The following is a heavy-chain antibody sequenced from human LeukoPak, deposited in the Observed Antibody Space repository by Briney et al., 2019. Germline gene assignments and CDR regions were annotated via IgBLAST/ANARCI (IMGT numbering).Heavy chain of an antibody. CDR3: AYTSIFGVVTPTENAFDI. V-gene: IGHV1-18*01. CDR2: ISAYNGNT. Sequence: SVKVSCKASGYTFTSYGISWVRRAPGQGLEWMGWISAYNGNTNYAQKLQGRVTMTTDTSTSTAYMELRSLRSDDTAVYYCAYTSIFGVVTPTENAFDIWGQGTMVTVSS. D-gene: IGHD3-3*02. CDR1: GYTFTSYG. J-gene: IGHJ3*02.